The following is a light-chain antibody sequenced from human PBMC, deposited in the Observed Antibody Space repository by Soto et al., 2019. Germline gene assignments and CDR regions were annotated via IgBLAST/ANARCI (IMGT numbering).Light chain of an antibody. V-gene: IGLV4-69*01. CDR2: INYDGTH. Sequence: QLVLTQSPSASASLGASVKLTCTLSSGYSTYAIAWHQQQSEKGPRFLMKINYDGTHNKGDGFFDRFSGSSSGAERHLTISSLQSEDEADYYCQSLGTGIQVFGGGTKLTVL. CDR1: SGYSTYA. CDR3: QSLGTGIQV. J-gene: IGLJ3*02.